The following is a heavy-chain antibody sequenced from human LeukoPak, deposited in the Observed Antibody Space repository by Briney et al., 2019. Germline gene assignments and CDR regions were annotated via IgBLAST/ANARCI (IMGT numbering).Heavy chain of an antibody. V-gene: IGHV3-30*02. CDR1: GFTFSTYG. D-gene: IGHD3-16*01. Sequence: PGGSLRLSCAASGFTFSTYGMHWVRQAPGKGLEWVEFMRNDGSNKYYADSVRGRFTISRDNSKNTLYLQMNSLKSEDTAVYYCAKANTGGGSNNLGYFHHWGQGTLVTVSS. CDR2: MRNDGSNK. CDR3: AKANTGGGSNNLGYFHH. J-gene: IGHJ1*01.